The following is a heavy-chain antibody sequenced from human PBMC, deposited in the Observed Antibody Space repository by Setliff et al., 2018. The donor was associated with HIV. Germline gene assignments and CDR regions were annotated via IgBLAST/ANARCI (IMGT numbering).Heavy chain of an antibody. CDR3: ATGLSSTDPSSNS. Sequence: ASVKVSCKASGGTFSSYAISWVRQTPGQGLEWMGGIIAISGTPNYAQKFQGRVTITADESTSTAYMELSSLRSEDTAVYYCATGLSSTDPSSNSWGQGTPVTVSS. CDR2: IIAISGTP. CDR1: GGTFSSYA. J-gene: IGHJ4*02. D-gene: IGHD1-1*01. V-gene: IGHV1-69*13.